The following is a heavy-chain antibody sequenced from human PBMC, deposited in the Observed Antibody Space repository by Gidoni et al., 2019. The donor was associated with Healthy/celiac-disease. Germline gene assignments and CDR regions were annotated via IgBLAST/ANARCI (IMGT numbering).Heavy chain of an antibody. Sequence: QVQLVQSGAEVKKPVSSVKVSCKASGGTFSSYAISWVRQAPGQGLEWMGGIIPIFGTANYAQKFQGRVTIPADESTSTAYMELSSLRSEDTAVYYCARGGGITMIPYYYYGMDVWGQGTTVTVSS. D-gene: IGHD3-22*01. CDR2: IIPIFGTA. J-gene: IGHJ6*02. CDR3: ARGGGITMIPYYYYGMDV. CDR1: GGTFSSYA. V-gene: IGHV1-69*01.